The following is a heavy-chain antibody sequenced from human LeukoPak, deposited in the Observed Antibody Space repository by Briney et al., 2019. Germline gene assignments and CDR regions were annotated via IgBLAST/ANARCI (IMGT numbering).Heavy chain of an antibody. D-gene: IGHD6-13*01. J-gene: IGHJ4*02. CDR3: GRVGYSSSWYNLDY. Sequence: GGSLRLSCAGSGFIFSNYGMNWVRQAPGKGLEWVAVIWFDGSNKYYADSVRGRFTVSRDNSKNTVILEMNSLRAEDTAVYYCGRVGYSSSWYNLDYWGQGTLVTVSP. CDR1: GFIFSNYG. CDR2: IWFDGSNK. V-gene: IGHV3-33*01.